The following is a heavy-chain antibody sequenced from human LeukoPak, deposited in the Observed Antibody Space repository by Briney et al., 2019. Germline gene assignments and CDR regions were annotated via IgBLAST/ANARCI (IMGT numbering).Heavy chain of an antibody. CDR3: ASIYTSTWSAEYFHY. V-gene: IGHV4-34*09. D-gene: IGHD6-13*01. CDR1: GGSFSGYY. Sequence: SETLSLTCAVYGGSFSGYYWSWIRQPPGKGLEWIGEINHSGSTNYNPSLKSRVTISIDTSENQFSLKLSSVTAADTGIHYCASIYTSTWSAEYFHYWGRGTLVTVSS. J-gene: IGHJ1*01. CDR2: INHSGST.